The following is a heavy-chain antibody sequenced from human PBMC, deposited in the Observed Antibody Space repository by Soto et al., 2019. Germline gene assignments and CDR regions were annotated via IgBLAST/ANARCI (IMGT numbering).Heavy chain of an antibody. CDR3: AIFGQFYAMDV. CDR1: GFSFTTYW. V-gene: IGHV5-51*01. D-gene: IGHD3-10*01. J-gene: IGHJ6*02. CDR2: IYPGDSKT. Sequence: GESLKISCKGSGFSFTTYWIAWVRQMPGKGLEWMGIIYPGDSKTTYSPSFQGQVTISVDKSTSTAYLQWSSLKASDTAMYYCAIFGQFYAMDVWGQGTTVTVSS.